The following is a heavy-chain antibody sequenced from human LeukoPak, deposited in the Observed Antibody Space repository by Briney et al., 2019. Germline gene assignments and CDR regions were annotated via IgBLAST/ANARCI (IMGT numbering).Heavy chain of an antibody. V-gene: IGHV1-18*01. J-gene: IGHJ5*02. CDR1: GYTFTSYG. CDR2: ISAYNGNT. CDR3: AREIAAAGGSWFDP. D-gene: IGHD6-13*01. Sequence: ASVKVSCKASGYTFTSYGISWVRQAPGQGLEWMGWISAYNGNTNYAQKLQGRVTMTTDTSTSTAYMELRSLRAEDTAVYYCAREIAAAGGSWFDPWGQGTLVTVSS.